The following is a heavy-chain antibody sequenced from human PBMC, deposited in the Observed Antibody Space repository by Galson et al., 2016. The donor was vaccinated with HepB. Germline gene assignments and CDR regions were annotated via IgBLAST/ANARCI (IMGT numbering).Heavy chain of an antibody. V-gene: IGHV5-10-1*01. CDR3: ARHEYCGSDCSSYGMDV. CDR1: GDSLNNYW. J-gene: IGHJ6*02. D-gene: IGHD2-21*02. CDR2: IDPSDSYI. Sequence: QSGAEVKKPGESLRISCEGSGDSLNNYWISWVRQMPGKGLEWMGRIDPSDSYIHYSPSFQCHVTISADKSINTAYLQWSSLQASDTAIYYCARHEYCGSDCSSYGMDVWGQGTTVTVSS.